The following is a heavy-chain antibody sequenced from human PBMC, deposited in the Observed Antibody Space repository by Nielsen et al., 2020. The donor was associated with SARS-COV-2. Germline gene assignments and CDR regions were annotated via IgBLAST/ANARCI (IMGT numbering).Heavy chain of an antibody. CDR1: GFTFSVYA. Sequence: GESLKISCAASGFTFSVYAMHWVRQAPGKGLEWVTLIWYDGSNKYYADSVKGRFTISRDNSKNTLYLQMNSLRAEDTAVYYCAREGYSGYDAIRWDYYYYYYMDVWGKGTTVTVSS. CDR2: IWYDGSNK. V-gene: IGHV3-33*01. D-gene: IGHD5-12*01. CDR3: AREGYSGYDAIRWDYYYYYYMDV. J-gene: IGHJ6*03.